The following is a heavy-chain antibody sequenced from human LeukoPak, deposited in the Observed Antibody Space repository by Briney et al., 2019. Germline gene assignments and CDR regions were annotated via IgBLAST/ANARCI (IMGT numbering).Heavy chain of an antibody. CDR1: GFTFSSYT. Sequence: GGSLRLSCAASGFTFSSYTMNWVRQAPGKGLEWVSYISTASSAIDYADSVKGRFTISRDNAKNSLYLQMNSLRAEDTAVYYCARDRGYNWFDPWGQGTLVTVSS. CDR3: ARDRGYNWFDP. J-gene: IGHJ5*02. CDR2: ISTASSAI. V-gene: IGHV3-48*01.